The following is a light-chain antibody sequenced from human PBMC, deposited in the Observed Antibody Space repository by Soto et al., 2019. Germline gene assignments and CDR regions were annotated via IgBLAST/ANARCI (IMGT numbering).Light chain of an antibody. Sequence: DIQMTQSPSSVSASVGDRVTITCRASQAIDSLLAWYQQKPGEAPKLLIFTGSLLHSGVPPRFSGSGSGTDFTLTISSLQPEDFATYYCQQTLSFPPPFGQGTKV. J-gene: IGKJ1*01. V-gene: IGKV1-12*01. CDR1: QAIDSL. CDR2: TGS. CDR3: QQTLSFPPP.